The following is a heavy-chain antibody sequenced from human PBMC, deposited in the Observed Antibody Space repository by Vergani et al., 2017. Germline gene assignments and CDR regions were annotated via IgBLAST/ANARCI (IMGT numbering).Heavy chain of an antibody. V-gene: IGHV1-69-2*01. Sequence: EVQLVQSGAEVKKPGATVKISCKVSGYTFTDYYMHWVQQAPGKGLEWMGLVDPEDGETIYAEKFQGRVTITADTSTDTAYMELSSLRSEDTAVYYCARDLLDGTAAAGGWFDHWGQGTLVTVSS. D-gene: IGHD6-13*01. CDR2: VDPEDGET. CDR1: GYTFTDYY. J-gene: IGHJ5*02. CDR3: ARDLLDGTAAAGGWFDH.